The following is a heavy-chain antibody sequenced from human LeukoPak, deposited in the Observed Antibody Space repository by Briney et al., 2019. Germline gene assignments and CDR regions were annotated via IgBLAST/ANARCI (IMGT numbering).Heavy chain of an antibody. Sequence: PSETLSLTCTVSGGSISSYYWSWIRQPPGKGLEWIGYIYYSGSTNYHPSLKSRVTISVDTSKNQFSLKLSSVTAADTAVYYCARFYGDYPFYYYYYYGMDVWGQGTTVTVSS. CDR2: IYYSGST. CDR1: GGSISSYY. V-gene: IGHV4-59*01. J-gene: IGHJ6*02. CDR3: ARFYGDYPFYYYYYYGMDV. D-gene: IGHD4-17*01.